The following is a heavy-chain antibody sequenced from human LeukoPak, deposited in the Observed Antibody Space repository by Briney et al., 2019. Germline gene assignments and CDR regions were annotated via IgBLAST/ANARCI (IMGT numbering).Heavy chain of an antibody. J-gene: IGHJ4*02. V-gene: IGHV3-23*01. D-gene: IGHD3-22*01. CDR2: ISGSGGST. CDR1: GFTFSSYG. CDR3: AKDSVSSPYYYDGSGYPADY. Sequence: GGSLRLSCTASGFTFSSYGMSWVRQAPGKGLEWVSAISGSGGSTYYADSVKGRFTISRDNSKNTLYLQMNSLRAEDTAVYYCAKDSVSSPYYYDGSGYPADYWGQGTLVTVSS.